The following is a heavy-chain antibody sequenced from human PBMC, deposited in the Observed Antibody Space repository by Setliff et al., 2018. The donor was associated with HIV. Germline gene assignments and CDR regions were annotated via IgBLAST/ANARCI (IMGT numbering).Heavy chain of an antibody. CDR3: ARTVKTTLGDLLSPYYYYMDL. V-gene: IGHV1-18*04. J-gene: IGHJ6*03. D-gene: IGHD3-16*01. CDR2: MSTYSGNT. CDR1: GYTFTDYF. Sequence: GASVKVSCKASGYTFTDYFIHWVRQAPGQGLEWMGWMSTYSGNTDYAQNVQGRFTMTSDTSTTTAYMELRNLRSNDSAVYYCARTVKTTLGDLLSPYYYYMDLWGKGTTVTVSS.